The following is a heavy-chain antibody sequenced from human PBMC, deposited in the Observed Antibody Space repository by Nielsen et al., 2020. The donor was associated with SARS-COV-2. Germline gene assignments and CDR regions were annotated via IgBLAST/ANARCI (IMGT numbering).Heavy chain of an antibody. D-gene: IGHD4-17*01. CDR3: ARDALKNGDYFWFDP. J-gene: IGHJ5*02. CDR2: IYYSGST. CDR1: GGSVSSGSYY. Sequence: SETLSLTCTVSGGSVSSGSYYWSWIRQPPGKGLEWIGYIYYSGSTNYNPSLKSRVTISVDTSKNQFSLKLSSVTAADTAVYYCARDALKNGDYFWFDPWGQGTLVTVSS. V-gene: IGHV4-61*01.